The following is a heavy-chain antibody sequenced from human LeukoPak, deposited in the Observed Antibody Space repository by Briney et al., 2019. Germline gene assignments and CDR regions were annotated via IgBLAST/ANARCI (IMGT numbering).Heavy chain of an antibody. CDR2: INHSGST. CDR3: ARQTRGYCSS. V-gene: IGHV4-34*01. D-gene: IGHD2-2*01. Sequence: PSETLSLTCAVYGGSFSGYYWSWIRQPPGKGLEWIGEINHSGSTNYNPSLKSRVTISVDTSKNQFSLKLSSVTAADTAVYYCARQTRGYCSSWGQGTMVTVSS. J-gene: IGHJ3*01. CDR1: GGSFSGYY.